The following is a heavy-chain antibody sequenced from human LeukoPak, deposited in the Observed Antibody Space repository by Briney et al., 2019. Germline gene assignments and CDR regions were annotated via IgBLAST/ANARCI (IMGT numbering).Heavy chain of an antibody. CDR2: INHSGST. V-gene: IGHV4-34*01. Sequence: SGTLSLTRAVYGGSFSGYYWSWIRQPPGKGLEWIGEINHSGSTNYNPSLKSRVTISVDTSKNQFSLKLSSVTAADTAVYYCARPDTDRETNHAFDIWGQGTMVTVSS. D-gene: IGHD3-9*01. CDR3: ARPDTDRETNHAFDI. CDR1: GGSFSGYY. J-gene: IGHJ3*02.